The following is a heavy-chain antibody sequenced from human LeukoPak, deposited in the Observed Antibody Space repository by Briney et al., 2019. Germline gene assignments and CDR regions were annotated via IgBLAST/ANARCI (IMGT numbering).Heavy chain of an antibody. Sequence: ASVKVSCKASGYTFTSYYMHWVRQAPGQGLEWMGIINPSGGSTSYAQRFQGRVTMTRDMSTSTVYMELSGLRSEDTAVYYCADLTVNDYWGQGTLVTVSS. V-gene: IGHV1-46*01. D-gene: IGHD4-17*01. CDR1: GYTFTSYY. CDR3: ADLTVNDY. CDR2: INPSGGST. J-gene: IGHJ4*02.